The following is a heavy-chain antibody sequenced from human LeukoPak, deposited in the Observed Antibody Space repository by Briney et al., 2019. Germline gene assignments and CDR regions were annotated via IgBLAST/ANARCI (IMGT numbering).Heavy chain of an antibody. CDR3: ARDIVPPGLFWDY. D-gene: IGHD2-2*01. V-gene: IGHV3-33*01. CDR2: IWYDGSNK. CDR1: GFTFSSYG. J-gene: IGHJ4*02. Sequence: PGGSLRLSCAASGFTFSSYGMHWVRQAPGKGLEWVAVIWYDGSNKFYADSVKGRFTISRDNSKNTLYLQMNSLRAEDTAVYYCARDIVPPGLFWDYWGQGALVTVSS.